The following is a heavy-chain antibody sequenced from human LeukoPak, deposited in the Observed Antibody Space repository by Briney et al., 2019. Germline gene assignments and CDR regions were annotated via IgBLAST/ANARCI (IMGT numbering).Heavy chain of an antibody. V-gene: IGHV5-51*01. J-gene: IGHJ6*02. CDR2: IYPGDSDT. CDR3: ARRLRSPDYGMDV. CDR1: GYSFTNYW. Sequence: PGESLKICCKGSGYSFTNYWIGWVRQMPGKGLEWMGVIYPGDSDTRYSPSCQGHVTISADKSISTAYLQWSSLKASDTAMYYCARRLRSPDYGMDVWGQGTTDTVSS.